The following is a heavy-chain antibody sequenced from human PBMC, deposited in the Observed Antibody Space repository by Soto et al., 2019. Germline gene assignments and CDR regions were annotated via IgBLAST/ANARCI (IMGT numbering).Heavy chain of an antibody. V-gene: IGHV3-23*01. Sequence: EVQLLESGGGLVQPGGSLRLSCAASGFIFSTYAMTWVRQAPGKGPEWVSSIDGSGGTTYYADSVQGRFTISRDNSKTALYLQVSSQTSEDTAVYYSALTTVTTYKRDYWGQGTLVAVSS. CDR2: IDGSGGTT. CDR1: GFIFSTYA. D-gene: IGHD4-17*01. J-gene: IGHJ4*02. CDR3: ALTTVTTYKRDY.